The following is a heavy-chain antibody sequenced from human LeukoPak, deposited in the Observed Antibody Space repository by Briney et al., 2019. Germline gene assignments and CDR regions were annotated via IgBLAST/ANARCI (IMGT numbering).Heavy chain of an antibody. D-gene: IGHD2-2*01. J-gene: IGHJ4*02. CDR3: GRHAAFAPFDL. Sequence: GGSLRLSCAASGFTFSSYAMHWVRQAPGKGLEWVAVISYDGSNKYYADSVKGRFTISRDNSKNTLYLQMNSLRAEDTAVYYCGRHAAFAPFDLWGQGSLVTVSS. V-gene: IGHV3-30-3*01. CDR1: GFTFSSYA. CDR2: ISYDGSNK.